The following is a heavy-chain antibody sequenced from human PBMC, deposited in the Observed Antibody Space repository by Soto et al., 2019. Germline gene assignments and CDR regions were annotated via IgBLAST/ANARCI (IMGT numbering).Heavy chain of an antibody. J-gene: IGHJ4*02. D-gene: IGHD6-13*01. CDR1: GGSISSNY. CDR2: VYNSGST. V-gene: IGHV4-59*01. Sequence: SETLSLTCTVSGGSISSNYWTWIRQPPGKGLEWIGYVYNSGSTNYNPSLKSRVTISEDTSKSQFSLKVNSMTAADTAVYYCARSRRHAVAGYTLDNWGQGILDTVSS. CDR3: ARSRRHAVAGYTLDN.